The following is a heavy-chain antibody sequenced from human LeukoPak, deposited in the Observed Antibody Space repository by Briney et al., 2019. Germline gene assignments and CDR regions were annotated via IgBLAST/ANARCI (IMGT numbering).Heavy chain of an antibody. V-gene: IGHV4-59*01. CDR3: ARRGSDYGSGSPDY. Sequence: PSETLSLTCTVSGGSISGYIWSWIRQPPGKGLEWIAYIYDNGNTNYNPSLKSRVTIALDTSKTQFSLKLSSVTAADTAVYYCARRGSDYGSGSPDYWGPGTLVTVSS. CDR1: GGSISGYI. J-gene: IGHJ4*02. D-gene: IGHD3-10*01. CDR2: IYDNGNT.